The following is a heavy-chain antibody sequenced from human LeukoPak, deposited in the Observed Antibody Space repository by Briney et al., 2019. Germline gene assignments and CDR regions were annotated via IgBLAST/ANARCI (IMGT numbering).Heavy chain of an antibody. Sequence: GGSLRLSCAASGFTFSSYWMSWVRQAPGKGLEWVANIKQDGSEKYYVDSVKGRFTISRDNAKNSLYLQMNSLRAEDTAVYYCARDGYYYDSGSYPGTVDDAFDIWGQGTMVTVSS. J-gene: IGHJ3*02. D-gene: IGHD3-10*01. CDR3: ARDGYYYDSGSYPGTVDDAFDI. CDR2: IKQDGSEK. V-gene: IGHV3-7*03. CDR1: GFTFSSYW.